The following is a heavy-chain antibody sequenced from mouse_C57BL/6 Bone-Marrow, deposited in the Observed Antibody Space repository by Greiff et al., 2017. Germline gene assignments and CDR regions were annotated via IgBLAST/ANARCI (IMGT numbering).Heavy chain of an antibody. CDR3: SRGDLYGSSPWFAY. D-gene: IGHD1-1*01. J-gene: IGHJ3*01. Sequence: VQLQQSVAELVRPGASVKLSCTASGFNIKNTYMHWVKQRPEQGLEWIGRIDPANGNTKYAPKFQGKDTITADTSSNTAYLQLSSLTSEDTAIYYCSRGDLYGSSPWFAYWGQGTLVTVSA. CDR1: GFNIKNTY. V-gene: IGHV14-3*01. CDR2: IDPANGNT.